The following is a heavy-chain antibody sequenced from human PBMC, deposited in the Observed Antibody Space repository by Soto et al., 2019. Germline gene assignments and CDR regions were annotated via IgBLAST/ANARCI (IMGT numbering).Heavy chain of an antibody. J-gene: IGHJ4*02. CDR1: GDTFTSYA. CDR3: ARAVGGPTSNLDY. Sequence: GASVKVSCKAFGDTFTSYALQWVRQEPGQRLEWMGWINAGNGNTKYSQKFQGRVTITRDTSASTAYMELSSLRSEDTAVYYCARAVGGPTSNLDYWGQGTLVTVSS. V-gene: IGHV1-3*01. CDR2: INAGNGNT. D-gene: IGHD3-16*01.